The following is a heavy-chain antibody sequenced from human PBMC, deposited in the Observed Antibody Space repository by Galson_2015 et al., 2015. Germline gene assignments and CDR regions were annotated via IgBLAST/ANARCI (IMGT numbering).Heavy chain of an antibody. CDR2: ISYDGSNK. CDR1: GFTFSSYA. CDR3: ARDFEPRVTIFGVVITDYYYGMDV. V-gene: IGHV3-30-3*01. D-gene: IGHD3-3*01. Sequence: SLRLSCAASGFTFSSYAMHWVRQAPGKGLEWVAVISYDGSNKYYADSVKGRFTISRDNSKNTLYLQMNSLRAEDTAVYYCARDFEPRVTIFGVVITDYYYGMDVWGQGTTVTVSS. J-gene: IGHJ6*02.